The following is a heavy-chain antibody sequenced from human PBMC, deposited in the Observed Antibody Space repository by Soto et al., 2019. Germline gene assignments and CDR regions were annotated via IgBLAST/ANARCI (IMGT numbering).Heavy chain of an antibody. CDR1: GGSFGGYY. V-gene: IGHV4-34*01. CDR2: INHSGST. CDR3: ARGHVEGGSSGWYFDY. D-gene: IGHD6-19*01. J-gene: IGHJ4*02. Sequence: PSETLSLTCGVYGGSFGGYYGSWIRQTPGKGLEWIGEINHSGSTNYNPSLKSRVTISVDTSKNQFSLKLSSVTAADTAVYYCARGHVEGGSSGWYFDYWGQGTLVTVSS.